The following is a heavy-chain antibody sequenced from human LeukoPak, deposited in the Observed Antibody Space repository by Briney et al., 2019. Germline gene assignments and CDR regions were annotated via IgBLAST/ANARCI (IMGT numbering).Heavy chain of an antibody. J-gene: IGHJ4*02. CDR3: ARVSGGDSRGYYGDY. CDR1: GYTFTSYY. Sequence: ASVKVSCKASGYTFTSYYMHWVRQAPGQGLEWMGIINPSGGSTSYAQKFQGRVTMTRDTSTSTVYMELSSLRSEDTAVYYCARVSGGDSRGYYGDYWGQGTLVTVSS. CDR2: INPSGGST. V-gene: IGHV1-46*01. D-gene: IGHD3-22*01.